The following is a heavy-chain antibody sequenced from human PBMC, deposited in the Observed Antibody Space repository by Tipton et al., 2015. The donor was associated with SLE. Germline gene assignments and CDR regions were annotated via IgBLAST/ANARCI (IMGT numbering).Heavy chain of an antibody. Sequence: TLSLTCTVSDDSISNYYWSWIRQPPGKGLEWIAYIHSSGSTNYNPSLKSRVTISADTSKNQFSLKVSSVTAADTAVYYCARGGFDWGFPYFDNWGQGTLVNVSS. CDR3: ARGGFDWGFPYFDN. V-gene: IGHV4-59*01. CDR1: DDSISNYY. D-gene: IGHD3-9*01. J-gene: IGHJ4*02. CDR2: IHSSGST.